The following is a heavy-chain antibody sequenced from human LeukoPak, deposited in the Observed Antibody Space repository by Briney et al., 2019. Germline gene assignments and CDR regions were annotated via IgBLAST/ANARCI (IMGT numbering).Heavy chain of an antibody. CDR1: GYTFTGYY. CDR2: INPNGGGT. J-gene: IGHJ3*01. D-gene: IGHD3-22*01. V-gene: IGHV1-2*06. CDR3: ARGGFNYYESSGYYGGGFDV. Sequence: ASVKVSCKASGYTFTGYYVHWVRQAPGQGLEWMGRINPNGGGTNYAQKFQGRVTVTRDTSINTTNMELSRLRSDDTAVYFCARGGFNYYESSGYYGGGFDVWGQGTMVTVSS.